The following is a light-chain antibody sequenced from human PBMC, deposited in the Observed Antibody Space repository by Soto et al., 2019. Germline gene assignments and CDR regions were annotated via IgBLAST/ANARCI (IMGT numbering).Light chain of an antibody. CDR1: QSISSY. V-gene: IGKV1-39*01. Sequence: DIQMTQSPSSLSASVGDRVTITCRASQSISSYLNWYQQKPGKAPKLLIYAASSLQSGVPSRFSGSVSGTDFTLTISSLQPDDFATYYCQQYNSYPWTFGQGTKVDIK. CDR3: QQYNSYPWT. J-gene: IGKJ1*01. CDR2: AAS.